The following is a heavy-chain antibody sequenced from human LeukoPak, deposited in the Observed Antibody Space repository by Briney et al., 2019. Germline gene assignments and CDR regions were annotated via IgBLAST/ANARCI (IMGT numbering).Heavy chain of an antibody. Sequence: ASVKVSCKASGYTFTGYYMHWVRQATGQGLEWMGWMNPNSGNTGYAQKFQGRVTMTRNTSISTAYMELSSLRSEDTAVYYCARGHLDFWSGYYIGQGSYYFDYWGQGTLVTVSS. D-gene: IGHD3-3*01. V-gene: IGHV1-8*02. CDR3: ARGHLDFWSGYYIGQGSYYFDY. CDR2: MNPNSGNT. J-gene: IGHJ4*02. CDR1: GYTFTGYY.